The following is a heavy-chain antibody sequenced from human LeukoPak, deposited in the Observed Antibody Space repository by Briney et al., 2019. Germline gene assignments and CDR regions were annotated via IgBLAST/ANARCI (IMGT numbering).Heavy chain of an antibody. CDR3: ARGNTYGDYVGWYWFDP. Sequence: SETLSLTCTVSGGSISSGGYYWSWIRQHPGKGLEWIGYIYYSGSAYYNPSLKSRVTISVDTSENQFSLKLSSVTAADTAVYYCARGNTYGDYVGWYWFDPWGQGTLVTVSS. V-gene: IGHV4-31*03. CDR2: IYYSGSA. CDR1: GGSISSGGYY. J-gene: IGHJ5*02. D-gene: IGHD4-17*01.